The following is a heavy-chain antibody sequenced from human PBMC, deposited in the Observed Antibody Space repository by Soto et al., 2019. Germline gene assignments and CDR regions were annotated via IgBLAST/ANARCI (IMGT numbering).Heavy chain of an antibody. D-gene: IGHD2-2*01. CDR3: ARASTGGVPAAMNYYYYMDV. V-gene: IGHV3-64*01. J-gene: IGHJ6*03. Sequence: ESGGGLVQPGGSLRLSCAASGFTFSSYAMHWVRQAPGKGLEYVSAISSNGGSTYYANSVKGRFTISRDNSKNTLYLQMGSLRAEDMAVYYCARASTGGVPAAMNYYYYMDVWGKGTTVTVSS. CDR2: ISSNGGST. CDR1: GFTFSSYA.